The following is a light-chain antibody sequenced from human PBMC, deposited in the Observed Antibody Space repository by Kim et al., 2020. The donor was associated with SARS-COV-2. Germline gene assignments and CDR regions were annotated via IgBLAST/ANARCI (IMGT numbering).Light chain of an antibody. Sequence: QSALTQPPSASGSPGQSVTISCTGTSSDVGGFNYVSWYQQLPGKAPKLLFYEVTQRPSGVPDRFSGSKSGNTASLTVSGLQADDEADYYCSSFAGSNNFEIFGTGTKVTVL. J-gene: IGLJ1*01. V-gene: IGLV2-8*01. CDR2: EVT. CDR1: SSDVGGFNY. CDR3: SSFAGSNNFEI.